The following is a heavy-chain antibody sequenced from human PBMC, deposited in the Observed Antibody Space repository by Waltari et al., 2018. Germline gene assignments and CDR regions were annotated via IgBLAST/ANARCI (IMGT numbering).Heavy chain of an antibody. D-gene: IGHD2-15*01. CDR2: IIPIFGTA. CDR3: AREPSPPLLPYYFDY. Sequence: QVQLVQSGAEVKKPGSSVQVSCKASGGTFSSYAISWVRQAPGQGLEWMGRIIPIFGTANYAQKFQVRVTITADESTSTAYMELSSLRSEDTAVYYCAREPSPPLLPYYFDYWGQGTLVTVSS. V-gene: IGHV1-69*15. J-gene: IGHJ4*02. CDR1: GGTFSSYA.